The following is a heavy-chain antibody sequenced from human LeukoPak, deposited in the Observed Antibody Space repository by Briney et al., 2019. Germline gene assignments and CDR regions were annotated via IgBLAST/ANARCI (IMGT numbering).Heavy chain of an antibody. CDR1: GGSISSYY. Sequence: PSETLSLTCTVSGGSISSYYWSWIRQPAGKGQEWIGRIYTSGSTNYNPSLKSRVTMSVDTSKNQFSLKLSSVTAADTAVYYCARDTPPSRYSSSWYHNYWGQGTLVTVSS. J-gene: IGHJ4*02. D-gene: IGHD6-13*01. CDR3: ARDTPPSRYSSSWYHNY. V-gene: IGHV4-4*07. CDR2: IYTSGST.